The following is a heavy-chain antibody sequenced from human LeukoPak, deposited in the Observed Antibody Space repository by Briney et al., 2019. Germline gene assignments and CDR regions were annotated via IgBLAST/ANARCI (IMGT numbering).Heavy chain of an antibody. CDR3: ARAGGSCSSTSCYALFDY. Sequence: ASVKVSCKASGYTFTSYAMHWVCQAPGQRLEWMGWINAGNGNTKYSQKFQGRVTITRDTSASTAYMELSSLRSEDTAVYYCARAGGSCSSTSCYALFDYWGQGTLVTVSS. CDR1: GYTFTSYA. D-gene: IGHD2-2*01. V-gene: IGHV1-3*01. J-gene: IGHJ4*02. CDR2: INAGNGNT.